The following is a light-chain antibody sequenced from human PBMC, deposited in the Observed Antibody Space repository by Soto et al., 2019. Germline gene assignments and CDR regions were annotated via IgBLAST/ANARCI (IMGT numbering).Light chain of an antibody. Sequence: DIQITQSPSSLSASVGDRVTITCRASQSISRYLNWYQQKPGKGPKLLIYAASSLQSGVPSRFSGSGSGTDFTLTILSLQPEDFATYYCLQCSSNLSWTFGQGTKVEIK. J-gene: IGKJ1*01. V-gene: IGKV1-39*01. CDR3: LQCSSNLSWT. CDR1: QSISRY. CDR2: AAS.